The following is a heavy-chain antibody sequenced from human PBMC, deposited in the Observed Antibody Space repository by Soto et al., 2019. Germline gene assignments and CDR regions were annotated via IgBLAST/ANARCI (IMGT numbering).Heavy chain of an antibody. V-gene: IGHV3-74*01. CDR1: GITLSDYW. CDR3: ARGAGYSAQDY. Sequence: PGGSLRLSCAASGITLSDYWMHWVRQAPGKGPVWVSRISSDASSTNYADSVKGRFTISRDNAKNTLYLQMDSLRADDTAIYFCARGAGYSAQDYWGQGTLVTVSS. CDR2: ISSDASST. D-gene: IGHD1-1*01. J-gene: IGHJ4*02.